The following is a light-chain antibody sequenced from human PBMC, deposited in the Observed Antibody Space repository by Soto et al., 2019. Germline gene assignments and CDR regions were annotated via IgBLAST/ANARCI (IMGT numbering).Light chain of an antibody. J-gene: IGLJ2*01. Sequence: QTVVTQEPSLTVSPGGTVTLTCASSTGAVTSDNYPNWIQQKPGQAPRGLIHSTNKKHSWTPARFSGSLLGGKAALTLSGVQPEDEADYYCLLYFGRPQVLGGGTKLTVL. CDR2: STN. CDR3: LLYFGRPQV. V-gene: IGLV7-43*01. CDR1: TGAVTSDNY.